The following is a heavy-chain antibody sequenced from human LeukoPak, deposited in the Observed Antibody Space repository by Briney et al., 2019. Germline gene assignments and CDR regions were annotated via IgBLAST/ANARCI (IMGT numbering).Heavy chain of an antibody. Sequence: PSETLSLTCTVSGGSISSYYWSWIRQPPGKVLEWIGYIYYSGSTNYNPSLKSRVTISVDTSKNQFSLKLSSVTAADTAMYYCARGADYSPFRYWGQGTLVTVSS. D-gene: IGHD4-11*01. V-gene: IGHV4-59*01. CDR2: IYYSGST. CDR1: GGSISSYY. CDR3: ARGADYSPFRY. J-gene: IGHJ4*02.